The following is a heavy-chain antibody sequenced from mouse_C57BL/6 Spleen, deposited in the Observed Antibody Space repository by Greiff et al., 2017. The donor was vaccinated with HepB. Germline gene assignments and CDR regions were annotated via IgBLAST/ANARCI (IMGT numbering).Heavy chain of an antibody. D-gene: IGHD1-1*01. CDR2: IDPETGGT. CDR3: TRSSTTVVAPYFDC. CDR1: GYTFTDYE. J-gene: IGHJ2*01. Sequence: VQLQQSGAELVRPGASVTLSCKASGYTFTDYEMHWVKQTPVHGLEWIGAIDPETGGTAYNQKFKGKAILTADKSSSTAYMELRSLTSEDSAVYYCTRSSTTVVAPYFDCWGQGTTLTVSS. V-gene: IGHV1-15*01.